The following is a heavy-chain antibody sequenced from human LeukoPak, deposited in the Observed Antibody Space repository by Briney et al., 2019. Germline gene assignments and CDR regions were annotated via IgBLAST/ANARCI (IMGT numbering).Heavy chain of an antibody. CDR3: AKVFSCSNCSGGFDY. V-gene: IGHV3-23*01. Sequence: GGSLRLSCAAYGFTFSSYAMSWVRQAPGKGLEWVSAISGSGGSTYYADSVKGRFTISRDNSKNTLYLQMNSLRAEDTAVYYCAKVFSCSNCSGGFDYWGQGTLVTVSS. J-gene: IGHJ4*02. CDR2: ISGSGGST. CDR1: GFTFSSYA. D-gene: IGHD2-15*01.